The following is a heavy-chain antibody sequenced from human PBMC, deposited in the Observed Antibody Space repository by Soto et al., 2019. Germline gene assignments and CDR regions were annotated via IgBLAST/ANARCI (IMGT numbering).Heavy chain of an antibody. CDR3: AKDRGSGSYAANYYYYGMGV. D-gene: IGHD3-10*01. CDR2: INWNSGSI. Sequence: GGSLRLSCAASGFTFDDYAMHWVRQAPGKGLEWVSGINWNSGSIGYADSVKGRFTISRDNAKTSLYLQMNSLRAEDTALYYCAKDRGSGSYAANYYYYGMGVWGQGTTVTVSS. J-gene: IGHJ6*02. V-gene: IGHV3-9*01. CDR1: GFTFDDYA.